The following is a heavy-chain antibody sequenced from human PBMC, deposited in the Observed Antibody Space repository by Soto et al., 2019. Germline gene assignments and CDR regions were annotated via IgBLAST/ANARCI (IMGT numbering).Heavy chain of an antibody. CDR1: GFSFRSYA. CDR3: SKGPNYFDY. J-gene: IGHJ4*02. CDR2: ISGSGGST. V-gene: IGHV3-23*01. Sequence: EVQLLESGGGLVQPGESLRLSCAASGFSFRSYAMSWVRQAPGKGLEWVSAISGSGGSTYYADSVKGRFTISRDNSKNTLHLQMNSLRAEDTAVYYCSKGPNYFDYWGQGTLVTVSS.